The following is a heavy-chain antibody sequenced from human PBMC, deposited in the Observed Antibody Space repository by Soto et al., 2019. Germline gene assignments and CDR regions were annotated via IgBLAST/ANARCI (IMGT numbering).Heavy chain of an antibody. J-gene: IGHJ4*02. Sequence: VQQSGGGLVQPGGSLRLSCAASAFTVSTTYMAWVRQAPGKGLEWVSLLYSGGNTFYADSVKGRFTISRHSSRNTVYLQMTSLSTEDTAVYYCAIGGSIEMSTIPVFDYWGQGNLVTVSS. D-gene: IGHD3-10*01. CDR1: AFTVSTTY. CDR2: LYSGGNT. V-gene: IGHV3-53*04. CDR3: AIGGSIEMSTIPVFDY.